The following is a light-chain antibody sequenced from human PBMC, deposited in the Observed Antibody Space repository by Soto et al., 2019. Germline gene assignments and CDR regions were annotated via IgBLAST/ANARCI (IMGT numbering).Light chain of an antibody. V-gene: IGLV2-14*01. CDR1: DSDLGAYDF. CDR3: SSYLGFAALF. CDR2: EVT. J-gene: IGLJ2*01. Sequence: QSVLTQPAFISGSAGQSLTISCTGTDSDLGAYDFVSWYQHHAGKAPRLIIYEVTHRPSEVSSRFSASKSGNTASLTISGCVTEGEVLSYTSSYLGFAALFFGGGTQLTVL.